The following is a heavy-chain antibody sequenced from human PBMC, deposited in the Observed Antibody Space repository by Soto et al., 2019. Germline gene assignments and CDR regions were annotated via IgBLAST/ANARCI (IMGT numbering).Heavy chain of an antibody. CDR3: ARLVGATPFDY. D-gene: IGHD1-26*01. V-gene: IGHV4-31*03. Sequence: QVQLQESGPGLVKPSQTLSLTCTVSGGSISSGGYYWSWIRQHPGKGLEWIGYIYYSGSTYYNPSPKSRVTISVDTSKNLFSLQLSSVTAADTAVYYCARLVGATPFDYWGQGTLGTVSS. CDR1: GGSISSGGYY. J-gene: IGHJ4*02. CDR2: IYYSGST.